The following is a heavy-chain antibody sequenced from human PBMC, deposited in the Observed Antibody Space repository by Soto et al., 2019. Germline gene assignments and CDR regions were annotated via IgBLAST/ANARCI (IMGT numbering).Heavy chain of an antibody. Sequence: GGSLRLSCAASGFTFSNAWMSRVRQAPGKGLEWVGRIKSKTDGGTTDYAAPVKGRFTISRDDSKNTLYLQMNSLKTEDTAVYYCTRSNERYFDWLLKGYWFDPWGQGTLVTVSS. CDR1: GFTFSNAW. CDR2: IKSKTDGGTT. D-gene: IGHD3-9*01. V-gene: IGHV3-15*01. J-gene: IGHJ5*02. CDR3: TRSNERYFDWLLKGYWFDP.